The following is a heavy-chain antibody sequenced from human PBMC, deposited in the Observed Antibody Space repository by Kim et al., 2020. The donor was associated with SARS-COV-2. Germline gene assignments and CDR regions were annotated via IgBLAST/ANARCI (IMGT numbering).Heavy chain of an antibody. D-gene: IGHD3-9*01. CDR2: INHSGST. Sequence: SETLSLTCAVYGGSFSGYYWSWIRQPPGKGLEWIGEINHSGSTNYNPSLKSRVTISVDTSKNQFSLKLSSVTAADTAVYYCARGLYDIPYYGMDVWGQGT. V-gene: IGHV4-34*01. J-gene: IGHJ6*02. CDR3: ARGLYDIPYYGMDV. CDR1: GGSFSGYY.